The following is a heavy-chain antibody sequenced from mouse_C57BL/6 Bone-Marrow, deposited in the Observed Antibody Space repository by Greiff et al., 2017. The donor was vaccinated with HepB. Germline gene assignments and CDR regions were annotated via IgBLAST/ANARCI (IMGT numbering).Heavy chain of an antibody. Sequence: EVMLVESGGGLVKPGGSLKLSCAASGFTFSSYAMSWVRQTPEKRLEWVATISDGGSYTYYPDNVKGRFTISRDNAKNNLYLQMSHLKSEDTAMYYCARSPESYDEGFAYWGQGTLVTVSA. CDR3: ARSPESYDEGFAY. J-gene: IGHJ3*01. D-gene: IGHD2-12*01. CDR2: ISDGGSYT. CDR1: GFTFSSYA. V-gene: IGHV5-4*03.